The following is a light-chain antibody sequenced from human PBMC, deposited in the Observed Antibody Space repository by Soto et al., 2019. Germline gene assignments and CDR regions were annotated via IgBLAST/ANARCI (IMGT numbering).Light chain of an antibody. V-gene: IGLV2-11*02. CDR3: CSYAGSYTYV. CDR2: SVS. Sequence: QSALTRSRSVSGSPGQSVTISCTGTSSDVGGHNYVSCYRHYPGKAPKLLLSSVSRRPSGVPDRFSGYKSGNTASLTISGLQAEEEADYYCCSYAGSYTYVFGTGTKVTVL. J-gene: IGLJ1*01. CDR1: SSDVGGHNY.